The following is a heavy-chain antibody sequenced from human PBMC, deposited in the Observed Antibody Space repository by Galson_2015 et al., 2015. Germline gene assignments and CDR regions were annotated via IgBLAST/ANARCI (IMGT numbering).Heavy chain of an antibody. CDR2: IKQDGSEK. D-gene: IGHD3-10*01. V-gene: IGHV3-7*03. J-gene: IGHJ6*02. Sequence: SLRLSCAVSGFPFSSYWMSWVRQAPGKGLEWVANIKQDGSEKYCVDSVKGRFTISRDNAKNSLYLQMNSLRAEDTAVYYCASRTTIVRGIIIPYGMDVWGQGTTVTVSS. CDR1: GFPFSSYW. CDR3: ASRTTIVRGIIIPYGMDV.